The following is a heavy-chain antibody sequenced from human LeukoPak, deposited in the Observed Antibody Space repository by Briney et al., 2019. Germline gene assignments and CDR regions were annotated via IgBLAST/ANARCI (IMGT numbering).Heavy chain of an antibody. Sequence: PGGSLRLSCAASGFTLRSYSMSWVRQAPGKGLEWVSSINWGSNHIYYADAVQGRFTVSRDNAKNSLYLQMNSLRAEDTAIYYCARDNSGWSRDYWGQGTLVTVSS. D-gene: IGHD6-19*01. J-gene: IGHJ4*02. CDR1: GFTLRSYS. V-gene: IGHV3-21*06. CDR2: INWGSNHI. CDR3: ARDNSGWSRDY.